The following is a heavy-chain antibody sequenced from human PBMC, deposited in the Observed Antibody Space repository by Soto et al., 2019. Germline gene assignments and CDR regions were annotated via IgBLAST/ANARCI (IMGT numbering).Heavy chain of an antibody. V-gene: IGHV3-23*01. J-gene: IGHJ4*02. Sequence: EVQLLESGGGLVQPGGSLRLSCAASGFTFNNYAMGWVRQAPGKGLEWVSAITGSGSDTCYLDSVKGRFTISRDNSKNTLYLQMNSLRAEDTAIYYCAKLGSSSWSPHYYFDYWGQGTLVTVSS. D-gene: IGHD2-2*01. CDR3: AKLGSSSWSPHYYFDY. CDR1: GFTFNNYA. CDR2: ITGSGSDT.